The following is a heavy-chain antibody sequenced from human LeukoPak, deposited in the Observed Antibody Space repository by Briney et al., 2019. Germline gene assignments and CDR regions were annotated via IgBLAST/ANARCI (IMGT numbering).Heavy chain of an antibody. V-gene: IGHV1-2*06. J-gene: IGHJ5*02. D-gene: IGHD3-3*01. CDR2: INPNSGGT. CDR1: GYTFTGYY. CDR3: ARACRGSPSRGYYDFWSGYYETDNWFDP. Sequence: GASVKVSCKASGYTFTGYYMHWVRQAPGQGLEWMGRINPNSGGTNYAQKFQGRVTMTRDTSISTAYMELSSLRSEDTAVYYCARACRGSPSRGYYDFWSGYYETDNWFDPWGQGTLVTVSS.